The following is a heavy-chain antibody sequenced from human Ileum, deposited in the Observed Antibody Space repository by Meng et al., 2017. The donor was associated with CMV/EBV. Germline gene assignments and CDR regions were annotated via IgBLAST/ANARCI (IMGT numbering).Heavy chain of an antibody. CDR2: ISSSSSTI. V-gene: IGHV3-48*04. J-gene: IGHJ6*02. D-gene: IGHD2-8*01. CDR3: ARGSTHCTNGVCYGDYFYGMEV. CDR1: GFTFSSYS. Sequence: GGSLRLSCAASGFTFSSYSMNWVRQAPGKGLEWLSYISSSSSTIYYADSVKGRFTISRDNAKNSLYLQMNSLRAEDTAVYYCARGSTHCTNGVCYGDYFYGMEVWGHGTTVTVSS.